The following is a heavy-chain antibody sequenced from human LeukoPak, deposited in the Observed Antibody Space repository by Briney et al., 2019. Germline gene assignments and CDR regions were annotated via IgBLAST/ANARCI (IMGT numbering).Heavy chain of an antibody. Sequence: GGSLRLSCAASGFTFRSYSMNWVRQAPGKGLEWVSSISSSSRYIYYADSMKGRFTISRDNSKNSLYLQMNSLRAEDTAVYYCAKDKSIDWLLSPTFDYWGQGTLVTVSS. D-gene: IGHD3-9*01. CDR1: GFTFRSYS. CDR2: ISSSSRYI. CDR3: AKDKSIDWLLSPTFDY. V-gene: IGHV3-21*06. J-gene: IGHJ4*02.